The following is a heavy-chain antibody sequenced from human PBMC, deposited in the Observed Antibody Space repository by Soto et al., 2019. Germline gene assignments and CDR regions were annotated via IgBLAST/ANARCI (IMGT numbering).Heavy chain of an antibody. CDR1: GFTFSSYS. D-gene: IGHD6-25*01. CDR3: ARNPQYNSGWYFDY. Sequence: PGGSLRLSCAASGFTFSSYSMNWVRQAPGKGLEWVSYISSGSNTIYYADSVKGRFTISRDNSKNTVYLQMNSLKAEDTAVYYCARNPQYNSGWYFDYWGQGTLVTVSS. J-gene: IGHJ4*02. CDR2: ISSGSNTI. V-gene: IGHV3-48*01.